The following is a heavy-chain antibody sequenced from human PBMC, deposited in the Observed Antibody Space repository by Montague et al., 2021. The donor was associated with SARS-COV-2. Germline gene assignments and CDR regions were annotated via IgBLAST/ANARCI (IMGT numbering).Heavy chain of an antibody. Sequence: SETLSLTCTVSGGSISRSSYYWGWIRQPPGKGLEWIGSIYYSGSTYYNPSLKSRVTISVDTSKNQFSLKLSSVTAADTAVYYCAREGGWLSRGSYYFDYWGQGTLVTVSS. V-gene: IGHV4-39*07. CDR2: IYYSGST. CDR1: GGSISRSSYY. J-gene: IGHJ4*02. CDR3: AREGGWLSRGSYYFDY. D-gene: IGHD3-22*01.